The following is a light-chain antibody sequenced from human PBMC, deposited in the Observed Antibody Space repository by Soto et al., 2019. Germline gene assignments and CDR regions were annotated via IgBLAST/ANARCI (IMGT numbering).Light chain of an antibody. CDR1: QSITSSQ. CDR3: QQYGSAPFT. Sequence: EIVLTQSPGTLSLSPGERATLSCRASQSITSSQLAGYQQRPGQAPRLLTYGSSSRATGIPDRFSGSGSGTDFTLTISRLESEDFAVYYCQQYGSAPFTFGGGTKVEIK. V-gene: IGKV3-20*01. CDR2: GSS. J-gene: IGKJ4*01.